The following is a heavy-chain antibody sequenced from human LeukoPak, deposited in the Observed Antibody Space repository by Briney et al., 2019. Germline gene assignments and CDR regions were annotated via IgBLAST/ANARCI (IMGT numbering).Heavy chain of an antibody. V-gene: IGHV4-34*01. CDR1: DGSFSGYY. Sequence: SETLSLTCAVYDGSFSGYYWSWIRQPPGKGLEWIGEINHSGSTNYNPSLKSRVTISVATSKNQVSVKLSSVTAADTAVYYCARSAKRTYYDFWSGYNWFDPSGQGTLVTVSS. J-gene: IGHJ5*02. CDR2: INHSGST. CDR3: ARSAKRTYYDFWSGYNWFDP. D-gene: IGHD3-3*01.